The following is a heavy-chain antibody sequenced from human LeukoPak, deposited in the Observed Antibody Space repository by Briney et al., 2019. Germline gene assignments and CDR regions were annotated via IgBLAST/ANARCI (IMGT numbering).Heavy chain of an antibody. CDR2: IIPIFGTA. D-gene: IGHD3-22*01. V-gene: IGHV1-69*13. CDR1: GGTFSSYA. Sequence: SVKVSCKASGGTFSSYAISWVRQAPGQGLEWMGGIIPIFGTANYAQKFQGRVTITADESTSTAYMELSSLRSEDTAVYYCARGDYYDSSGYPTNENYFDYWGQGTLVTVSS. J-gene: IGHJ4*02. CDR3: ARGDYYDSSGYPTNENYFDY.